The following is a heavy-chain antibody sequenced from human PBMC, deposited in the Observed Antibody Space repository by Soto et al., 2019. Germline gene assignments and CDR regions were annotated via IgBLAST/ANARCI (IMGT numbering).Heavy chain of an antibody. V-gene: IGHV2-5*02. CDR3: VRNWRYYGVVYYYGMDA. CDR2: IYWDDDE. Sequence: ITLKESGPTLVKPTQTLTLTCTFSGFSLNTGGVGVGWVRQPRGKAMEWLALIYWDDDERYRPSLRSRLNITTYPIINQVVLTMTSMDPEDTATYYCVRNWRYYGVVYYYGMDAWGQGTTVTVSS. D-gene: IGHD3-10*01. J-gene: IGHJ6*02. CDR1: GFSLNTGGVG.